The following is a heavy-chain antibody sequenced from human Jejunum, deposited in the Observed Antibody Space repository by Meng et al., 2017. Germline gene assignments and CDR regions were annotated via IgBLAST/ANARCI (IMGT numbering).Heavy chain of an antibody. J-gene: IGHJ4*02. D-gene: IGHD3-10*01. CDR2: VWHSGAT. V-gene: IGHV4-4*02. CDR3: ARGVLERYFDY. CDR1: GDFTCSSDR. Sequence: VPGLVKLSGTLSLTCAVSGDFTCSSDRWTWVRKAPGRGLEWIGEVWHSGATYYNPSLESRLTISIDTSNNRFSLELSSATAADTAVYYCARGVLERYFDYWGQGALVTVSS.